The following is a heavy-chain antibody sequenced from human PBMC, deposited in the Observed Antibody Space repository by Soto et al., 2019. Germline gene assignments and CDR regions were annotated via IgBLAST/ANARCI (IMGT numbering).Heavy chain of an antibody. CDR2: ISAYNGNT. V-gene: IGHV1-18*01. D-gene: IGHD6-13*01. CDR3: ANIAAAGSTYNGYFDL. CDR1: GYTFTSYG. Sequence: QVQLVQSGAEVKKPGASVKVSCKASGYTFTSYGISWVRQAPGQGLEWMGWISAYNGNTNYAQKLQGRVTRTTDTSTITAYMELRSLRSDDTAVYYCANIAAAGSTYNGYFDLWGRGTLVTVSS. J-gene: IGHJ2*01.